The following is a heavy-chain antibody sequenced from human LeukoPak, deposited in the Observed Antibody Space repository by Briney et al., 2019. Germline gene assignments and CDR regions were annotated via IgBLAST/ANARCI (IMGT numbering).Heavy chain of an antibody. D-gene: IGHD3-10*01. V-gene: IGHV3-30*02. J-gene: IGHJ4*02. CDR1: GFQFTYFG. CDR3: EKSQDYGSGSYALDY. Sequence: QTGGSLRLCCAASGFQFTYFGMSWVCQAPGKGLEWVAFIRNDGSNKYYVESVKGRFIISRDNSPDTVHLHMSNLRPDDTAVYYSEKSQDYGSGSYALDYWGQGALVTVSS. CDR2: IRNDGSNK.